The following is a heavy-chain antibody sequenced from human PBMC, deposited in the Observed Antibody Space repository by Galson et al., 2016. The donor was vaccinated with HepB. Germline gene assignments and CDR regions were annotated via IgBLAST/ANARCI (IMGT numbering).Heavy chain of an antibody. J-gene: IGHJ4*02. CDR1: GYGFTSYW. V-gene: IGHV5-51*01. D-gene: IGHD6-19*01. CDR2: IYPGDSET. CDR3: ARQRGVGGWYFDS. Sequence: QSGAEVKKPGESLKISCKGSGYGFTSYWLGWVRQTPGKGLEWMGVIYPGDSETTYSPSFRGQVTMSVDKSISTAYLQWSSLKASDSAMYFCARQRGVGGWYFDSWGQGTLVTVSS.